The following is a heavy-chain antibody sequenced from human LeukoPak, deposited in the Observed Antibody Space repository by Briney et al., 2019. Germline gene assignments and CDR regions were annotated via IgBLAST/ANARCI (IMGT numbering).Heavy chain of an antibody. CDR1: GFTFSRFG. V-gene: IGHV3-30*02. CDR3: AKRDAAGTGSGSYYMDV. CDR2: ISYDGSRK. J-gene: IGHJ6*03. D-gene: IGHD6-13*01. Sequence: GVSLRLSCAGSGFTFSRFGMHWVRQAPGKGLEWVSFISYDGSRKFYTDSVEGRFTISRDNSENTLNLQMNSLRVEDTAVYYCAKRDAAGTGSGSYYMDVWGKGTTVTVSS.